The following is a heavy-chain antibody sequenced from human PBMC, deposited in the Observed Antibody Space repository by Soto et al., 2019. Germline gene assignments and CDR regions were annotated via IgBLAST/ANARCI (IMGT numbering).Heavy chain of an antibody. V-gene: IGHV4-39*01. Sequence: PSETLSLTCTVSGGSINSRSYYWGWIRQPPGKGLEWIGSIFYSGSTYYNPSAQSRVTISVDTSKNQFSLMLSSVIAADTAVYYCARLQAITGPPEDAFEMWGPGTMVTVSS. CDR3: ARLQAITGPPEDAFEM. CDR1: GGSINSRSYY. CDR2: IFYSGST. D-gene: IGHD2-21*01. J-gene: IGHJ3*02.